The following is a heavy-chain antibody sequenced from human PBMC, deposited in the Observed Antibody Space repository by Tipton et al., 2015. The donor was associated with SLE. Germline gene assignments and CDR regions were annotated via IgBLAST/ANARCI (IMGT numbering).Heavy chain of an antibody. Sequence: TLSLTCAVYGGSFSGYYWSWIRQPPGKGLEWIGEINHSGSTNYNPSLKSRVTISVDTSKNQFSLKLSSVTAADPAVYYCASLRTEYYYGSRADYWGQGTLVTVSS. CDR2: INHSGST. D-gene: IGHD3-10*01. J-gene: IGHJ4*02. CDR3: ASLRTEYYYGSRADY. CDR1: GGSFSGYY. V-gene: IGHV4-34*01.